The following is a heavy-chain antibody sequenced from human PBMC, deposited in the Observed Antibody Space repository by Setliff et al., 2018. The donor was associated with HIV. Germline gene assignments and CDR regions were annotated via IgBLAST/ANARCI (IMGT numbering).Heavy chain of an antibody. CDR3: ARDPSMATIRYAFDI. J-gene: IGHJ3*02. CDR1: GASIRSGVYY. Sequence: PSETLSLTCAVSGASIRSGVYYWSWIRQPAGKGPEWIGHIFPSGSTNYSPSLKSRITISMDTSKNQFSLKLSSVTAADTAVYYCARDPSMATIRYAFDIWGQGTMVTVSS. D-gene: IGHD5-12*01. V-gene: IGHV4-61*09. CDR2: IFPSGST.